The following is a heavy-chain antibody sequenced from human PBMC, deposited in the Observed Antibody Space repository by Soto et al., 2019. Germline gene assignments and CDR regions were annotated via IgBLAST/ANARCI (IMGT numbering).Heavy chain of an antibody. V-gene: IGHV1-8*01. J-gene: IGHJ4*02. D-gene: IGHD6-25*01. CDR2: MNPNTGDT. CDR1: GYTLTSYD. CDR3: ARDPSSAGWFDY. Sequence: ASVKVSCKASGYTLTSYDINWVPQAPGQGLEWMGWMNPNTGDTGYAQKFQGRVTMTRNTSKSTVYMDLRSLRSEDTAVYYCARDPSSAGWFDYWGQGTLVTVSS.